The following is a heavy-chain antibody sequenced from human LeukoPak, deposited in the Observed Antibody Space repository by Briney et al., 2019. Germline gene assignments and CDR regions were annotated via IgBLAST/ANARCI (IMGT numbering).Heavy chain of an antibody. CDR3: ARSVAATRFGY. V-gene: IGHV3-48*03. CDR1: GLSINNYD. CDR2: ISSSGSTI. D-gene: IGHD2-15*01. J-gene: IGHJ4*02. Sequence: GGSLRLSCAASGLSINNYDMSWVRQAPGKGLEWVSYISSSGSTIYYADSVKGRFTISRDNAKNSLYLQMNSLRAEDTAVYYCARSVAATRFGYWGQGTLVTVSS.